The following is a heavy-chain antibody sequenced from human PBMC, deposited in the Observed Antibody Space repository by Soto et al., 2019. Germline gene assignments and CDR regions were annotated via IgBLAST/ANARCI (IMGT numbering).Heavy chain of an antibody. V-gene: IGHV1-18*01. CDR1: GYTFTSYG. D-gene: IGHD2-2*01. J-gene: IGHJ4*02. Sequence: VASVKVSCKASGYTFTSYGISWLRQSPGQGLEWMGWISAYNGNTNYAQKVQGRVTMTTDTSTSTAYMELRSLRSDDTAVYYCARVGTHSVPGGIDYWGQGTLVTVSS. CDR3: ARVGTHSVPGGIDY. CDR2: ISAYNGNT.